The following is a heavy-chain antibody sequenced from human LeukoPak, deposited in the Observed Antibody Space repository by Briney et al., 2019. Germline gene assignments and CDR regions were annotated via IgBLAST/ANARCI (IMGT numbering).Heavy chain of an antibody. Sequence: GGSPRLPCAASGFTFSSYGMHWVRQAPGKGLEWVAFIRYDGSNKYYADSVKGRFTISRDNSKNTLYLQMNSLRAEDTAVYYCARESGSVTSEVDFDYWGQGTLVTVSS. CDR2: IRYDGSNK. CDR3: ARESGSVTSEVDFDY. CDR1: GFTFSSYG. D-gene: IGHD4-17*01. J-gene: IGHJ4*02. V-gene: IGHV3-30*02.